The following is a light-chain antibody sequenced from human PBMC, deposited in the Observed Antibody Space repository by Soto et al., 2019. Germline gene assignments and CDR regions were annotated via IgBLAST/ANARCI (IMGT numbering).Light chain of an antibody. J-gene: IGLJ1*01. CDR3: QAWDSSTAGV. CDR1: KLGDKY. V-gene: IGLV3-1*01. Sequence: SYELTQPPSVSVSPGQTASITCSGDKLGDKYACWYQQKPGQSPVLVIYQDSKRPSGSPERFSGSNSGNTATLTISGTQAMDEADYYCQAWDSSTAGVFGTGTKLTVL. CDR2: QDS.